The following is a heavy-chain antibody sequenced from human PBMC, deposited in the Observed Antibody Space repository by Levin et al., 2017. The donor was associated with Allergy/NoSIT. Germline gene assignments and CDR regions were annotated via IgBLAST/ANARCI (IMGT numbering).Heavy chain of an antibody. CDR3: VREGTTVIKFCAFDV. D-gene: IGHD4-23*01. V-gene: IGHV4-39*07. CDR2: IHYSGAT. CDR1: GGSISSDAYY. J-gene: IGHJ3*01. Sequence: PSETLSLTCTVSGGSISSDAYYWGWIRQSPGKGLEWIGGIHYSGATYYNPPLKSRVTVSVDTSSNQFSLKLNSVTAADTAVYYCVREGTTVIKFCAFDVWGQGTRVTVSS.